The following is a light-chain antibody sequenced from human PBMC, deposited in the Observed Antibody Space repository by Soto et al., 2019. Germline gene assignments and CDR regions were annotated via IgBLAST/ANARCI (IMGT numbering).Light chain of an antibody. V-gene: IGKV3-15*01. CDR2: GAS. CDR1: QSVGNY. J-gene: IGKJ1*01. CDR3: QQYNDWPRT. Sequence: ETVMTQSPATLSVSPGERATLSYRASQSVGNYLAWYQHKPGQSPRLLISGASARATGIPARFSGSGSGTEFTLTISSLQSEDFAVYYCQQYNDWPRTFGQGTKVEVK.